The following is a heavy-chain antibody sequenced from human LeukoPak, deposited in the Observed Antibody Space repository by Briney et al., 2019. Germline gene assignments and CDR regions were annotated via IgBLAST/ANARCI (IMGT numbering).Heavy chain of an antibody. Sequence: PGGSLRLSCAASGFTFSTYNMNWVRHAPGKGLEWISSITSSSSYIYYADSVKGRFTISRDNAKNSLYLQMSSLSPDDTAVYFCARDPYSGNYGNCYYYYMDVWGKGTTVTISS. CDR2: ITSSSSYI. J-gene: IGHJ6*03. V-gene: IGHV3-21*06. CDR3: ARDPYSGNYGNCYYYYMDV. D-gene: IGHD1-26*01. CDR1: GFTFSTYN.